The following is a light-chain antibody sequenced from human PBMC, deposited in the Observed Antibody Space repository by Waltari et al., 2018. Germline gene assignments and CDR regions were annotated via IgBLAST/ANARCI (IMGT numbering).Light chain of an antibody. J-gene: IGKJ3*01. Sequence: EIVMTQSPATLSVSPGERATPSCRASQSVSSNLAWYQQKPGQAPRLLFCGASTRATGIPARFSGSGSGTEFTLTISSLQSEDFAVYYCQQYNNWPFTFGPGTKVDVK. CDR1: QSVSSN. V-gene: IGKV3-15*01. CDR3: QQYNNWPFT. CDR2: GAS.